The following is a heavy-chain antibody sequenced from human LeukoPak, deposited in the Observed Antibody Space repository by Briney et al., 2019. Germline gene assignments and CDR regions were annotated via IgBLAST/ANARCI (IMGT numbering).Heavy chain of an antibody. V-gene: IGHV3-21*01. CDR1: GFTFSSYS. D-gene: IGHD4-17*01. CDR2: ISSSSSYI. J-gene: IGHJ5*02. CDR3: AREPVTPTAGWFDP. Sequence: GGSLRLSCAASGFTFSSYSMNWVRQAPGKGLEWVSSISSSSSYIYYADSVKGRFTISRDNAKNSLYLQMNSLRAEDTAVYYCAREPVTPTAGWFDPWGQGTLVTVSS.